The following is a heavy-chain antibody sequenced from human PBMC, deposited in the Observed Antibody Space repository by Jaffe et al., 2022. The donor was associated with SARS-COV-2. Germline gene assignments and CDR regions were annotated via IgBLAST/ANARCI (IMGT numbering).Heavy chain of an antibody. V-gene: IGHV3-23*01. CDR2: ISGSGGNT. J-gene: IGHJ5*02. CDR1: GFTFSSYA. Sequence: EVQLLESGGGLVQPGGSLRLSCAASGFTFSSYAMSWVRQAPGKGLEWVSGISGSGGNTYYADSVKGRFTISRDNSKNTLFLQMNSLRAEDTAVYYCAKGDYSILSWLDPWGQGTLVTVSS. CDR3: AKGDYSILSWLDP. D-gene: IGHD6-13*01.